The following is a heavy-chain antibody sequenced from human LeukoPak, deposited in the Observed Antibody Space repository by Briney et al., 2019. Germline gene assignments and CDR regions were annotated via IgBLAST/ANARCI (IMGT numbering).Heavy chain of an antibody. CDR3: ARYSSSWYSQTHPSYYYYYGMDV. D-gene: IGHD6-13*01. CDR1: GGSVSSGSYY. J-gene: IGHJ6*02. V-gene: IGHV4-61*01. Sequence: PSETLSLTCTVSGGSVSSGSYYWSWIRQPPGTGLEWIGYIYYSGSTNYNPSLKSRVTISVDTSKNQFSLKLSSVTAADTAVYYCARYSSSWYSQTHPSYYYYYGMDVWGQGTTVTVSS. CDR2: IYYSGST.